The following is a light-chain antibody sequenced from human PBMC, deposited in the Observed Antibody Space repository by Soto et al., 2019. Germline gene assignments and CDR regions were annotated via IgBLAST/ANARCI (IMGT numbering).Light chain of an antibody. CDR1: QSISSY. CDR2: AAS. V-gene: IGKV1-39*01. CDR3: QQSYNTPHT. J-gene: IGKJ2*01. Sequence: DIQMTQSPSSLSASVGVRVTITCRASQSISSYLNWYQQKPGKAPKLLIYAASSLQSGDPSRFSGSGSGTDFTLTISSLHPEDFATYYCQQSYNTPHTFGQGTKLEIK.